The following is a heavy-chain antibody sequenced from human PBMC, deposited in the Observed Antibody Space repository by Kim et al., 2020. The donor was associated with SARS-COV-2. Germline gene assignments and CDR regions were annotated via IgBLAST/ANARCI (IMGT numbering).Heavy chain of an antibody. D-gene: IGHD3-3*01. J-gene: IGHJ4*02. CDR3: ARGRKRTEWYFDY. V-gene: IGHV3-13*01. Sequence: YPGAGKGRCTISRENAKNSLYLQMNSLRAGDTAVYCCARGRKRTEWYFDYWGQGTLVTVSS.